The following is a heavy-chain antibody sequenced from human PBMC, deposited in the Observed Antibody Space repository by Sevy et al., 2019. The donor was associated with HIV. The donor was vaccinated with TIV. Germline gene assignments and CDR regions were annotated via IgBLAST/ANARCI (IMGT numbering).Heavy chain of an antibody. V-gene: IGHV1-69*13. CDR2: IIQTFGTP. J-gene: IGHJ1*01. CDR3: ATPPPSGSIPNFSH. Sequence: ASVKVSCKITGDSFNNYAISWVRQAPGQGLEWMGRIIQTFGTPRYAQNFRDRLTMSADESTGTAYMELRSLRSDDTAVYYCATPPPSGSIPNFSHWGQGTLVTVSS. D-gene: IGHD1-26*01. CDR1: GDSFNNYA.